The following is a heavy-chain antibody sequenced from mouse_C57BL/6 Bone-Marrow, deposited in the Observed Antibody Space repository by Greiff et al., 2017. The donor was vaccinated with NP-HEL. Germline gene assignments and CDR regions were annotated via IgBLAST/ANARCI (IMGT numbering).Heavy chain of an antibody. CDR3: ARFHYYGSSYGYYYAMDY. Sequence: VQLQQPGAELVKPGASVKLSCKASGYTFTSYWMHWVKQRPGRGLEWIGRIDPNSGGTKYNEKFKSKATLTVDKPSSTAYMQLSSLTSEDSAVYYCARFHYYGSSYGYYYAMDYWGQGTSVTVSS. CDR2: IDPNSGGT. D-gene: IGHD1-1*01. V-gene: IGHV1-72*01. CDR1: GYTFTSYW. J-gene: IGHJ4*01.